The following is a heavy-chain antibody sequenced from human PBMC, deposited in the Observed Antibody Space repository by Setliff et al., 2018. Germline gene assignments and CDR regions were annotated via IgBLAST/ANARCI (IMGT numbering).Heavy chain of an antibody. CDR3: ARRGTTAFDF. V-gene: IGHV3-48*01. J-gene: IGHJ4*02. Sequence: GGSLRLSCAASGFTFNTYNFNWVRQAPGKGLEWVSSIRSGSISTTHYADSVRGRFTVSRDNAKNTLYLEMNNLRAEDSAVYYCARRGTTAFDFWGLGTLVTVSS. CDR1: GFTFNTYN. CDR2: IRSGSISTT. D-gene: IGHD4-4*01.